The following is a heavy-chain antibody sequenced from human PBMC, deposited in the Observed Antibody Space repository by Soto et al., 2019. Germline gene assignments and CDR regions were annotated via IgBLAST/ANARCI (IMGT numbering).Heavy chain of an antibody. D-gene: IGHD2-15*01. V-gene: IGHV1-69*13. J-gene: IGHJ3*02. Sequence: SVKVSFKASGGTFSSYAISWVRQAPGQGLEWMGGIIPIFGTANYAQKFQGRVTITADESTSTAYMELSSLRSEDTAVYYCAVYCSGGSCYPTRDAFDIWGQGTMVTVSS. CDR1: GGTFSSYA. CDR3: AVYCSGGSCYPTRDAFDI. CDR2: IIPIFGTA.